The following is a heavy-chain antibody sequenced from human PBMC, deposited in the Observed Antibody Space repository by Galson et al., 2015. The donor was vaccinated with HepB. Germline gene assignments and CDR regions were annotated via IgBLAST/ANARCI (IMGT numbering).Heavy chain of an antibody. Sequence: SLRLSCAASGFTFSSYAMHWVRQAPGKGLEYVSAISSNGGSTYYADSVKGRFTISRDNSKNTLYLQMSSLRAEDTAVYYCVEDLRYSGSYANYWGQGTLVTVSS. V-gene: IGHV3-64D*06. D-gene: IGHD1-26*01. CDR1: GFTFSSYA. J-gene: IGHJ4*02. CDR2: ISSNGGST. CDR3: VEDLRYSGSYANY.